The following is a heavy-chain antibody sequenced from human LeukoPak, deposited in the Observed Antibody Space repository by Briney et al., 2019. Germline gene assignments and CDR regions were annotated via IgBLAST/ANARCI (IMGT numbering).Heavy chain of an antibody. CDR1: GGSISSCY. CDR2: IYYSGST. CDR3: ARARVPTALSAGYMDV. Sequence: SETLSLTCTVSGGSISSCYWSWIRQPPGKGLEWIGYIYYSGSTNYNPSLKSRVTISVDTSKNQFSLKLSSVTAADTAVYFCARARVPTALSAGYMDVWGKGTTVTVSS. J-gene: IGHJ6*03. V-gene: IGHV4-59*12. D-gene: IGHD2-21*02.